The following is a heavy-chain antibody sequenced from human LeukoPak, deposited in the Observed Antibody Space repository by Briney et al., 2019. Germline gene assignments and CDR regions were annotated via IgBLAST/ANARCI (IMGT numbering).Heavy chain of an antibody. CDR3: ARVPSRYYYGSGSYHSSARFDP. Sequence: SETLSLTCTGSSCSISSYYWSWIRQPPGQGLEGIRYIYYSGSTNYNPSLKSRVTISVDTPKNQFSLKLSSVTAADTAVYYCARVPSRYYYGSGSYHSSARFDPWGQGTLVTVSS. CDR1: SCSISSYY. CDR2: IYYSGST. J-gene: IGHJ5*02. D-gene: IGHD3-10*01. V-gene: IGHV4-59*01.